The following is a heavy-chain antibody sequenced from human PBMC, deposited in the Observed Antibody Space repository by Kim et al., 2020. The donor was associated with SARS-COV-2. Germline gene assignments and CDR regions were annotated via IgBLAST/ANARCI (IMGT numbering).Heavy chain of an antibody. J-gene: IGHJ5*02. D-gene: IGHD6-19*01. V-gene: IGHV4-39*01. Sequence: SETLSLTCTVSGGSIITTSYYWGWIRQPPGKGLEWIGSVYSTGSTFYTPSLKGRVTIATNTSRNQFSLKLNSVTAADTAIYYCARGGVYTSGVFDPWGQG. CDR1: GGSIITTSYY. CDR2: VYSTGST. CDR3: ARGGVYTSGVFDP.